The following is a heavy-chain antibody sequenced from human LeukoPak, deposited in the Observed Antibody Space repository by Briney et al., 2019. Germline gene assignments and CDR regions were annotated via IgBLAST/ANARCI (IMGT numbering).Heavy chain of an antibody. J-gene: IGHJ4*02. V-gene: IGHV1-18*01. CDR3: ARPWGHVYGGNLDY. CDR2: ISAHNGNT. D-gene: IGHD4-23*01. Sequence: ASAKVFSKASGYTFTSYGISWVRHAPGQGLEWMGWISAHNGNTNYAQKLKGRVTMTTHTYTSTAYMELRSLRSDDPAVYYCARPWGHVYGGNLDYWGEGTVVSVSS. CDR1: GYTFTSYG.